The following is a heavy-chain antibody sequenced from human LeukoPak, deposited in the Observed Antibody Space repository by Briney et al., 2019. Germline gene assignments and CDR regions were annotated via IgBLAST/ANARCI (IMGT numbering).Heavy chain of an antibody. Sequence: GRSLRLSCAASGFIFDNFAMDWVRLAPGKGLEWVAGMSWNGGLIDYADSVKGRFTISRDNSKNTLYLQMNSLRAEDTAVYYCAKGVSLRPDAFDIWGQGTMVTVSS. D-gene: IGHD4-17*01. CDR3: AKGVSLRPDAFDI. CDR1: GFIFDNFA. J-gene: IGHJ3*02. V-gene: IGHV3-9*01. CDR2: MSWNGGLI.